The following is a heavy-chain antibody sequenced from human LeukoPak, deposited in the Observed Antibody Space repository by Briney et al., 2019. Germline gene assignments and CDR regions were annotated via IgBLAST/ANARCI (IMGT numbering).Heavy chain of an antibody. CDR1: GGSISNYY. CDR2: IYYSGST. CDR3: ARDYDVLTAYPPTQLFDP. D-gene: IGHD3-9*01. Sequence: SETLSLTCTLSGGSISNYYWSWIRQPPGKGLEWIGYIYYSGSTNYNPSLKSRVTMSVDTSKNQFSLKLNSVTAADTAVYYCARDYDVLTAYPPTQLFDPWXXXTXVTVS. J-gene: IGHJ5*02. V-gene: IGHV4-59*12.